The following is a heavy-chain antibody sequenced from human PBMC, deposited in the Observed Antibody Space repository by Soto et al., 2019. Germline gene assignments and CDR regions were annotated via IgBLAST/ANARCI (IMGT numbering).Heavy chain of an antibody. V-gene: IGHV1-2*02. Sequence: ASVKVSCKASGYTFTGYYLHWIRQAPGQGLEWMGWMRPNSGGANYAQKFQGRVSMTRDTSISTFYMELSRLRSDDTAVYYCARDPHGGVYDSWGQGPLVTVS. CDR1: GYTFTGYY. CDR2: MRPNSGGA. D-gene: IGHD3-16*01. J-gene: IGHJ5*01. CDR3: ARDPHGGVYDS.